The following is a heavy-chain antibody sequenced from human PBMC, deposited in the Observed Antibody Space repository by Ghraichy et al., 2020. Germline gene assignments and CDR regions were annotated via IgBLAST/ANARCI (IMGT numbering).Heavy chain of an antibody. V-gene: IGHV4-34*01. CDR3: ARSLWFGELGLYYYYYGMDV. J-gene: IGHJ6*02. CDR1: GGSFSGYY. Sequence: SETLSLTCAVYGGSFSGYYWSWIRQPPGKGLEWIGEINHSGSTNYNPSLKSRVTISVDTSKNQFSLKLSSVTAADTAVYYCARSLWFGELGLYYYYYGMDVWGQGTTVTVSS. CDR2: INHSGST. D-gene: IGHD3-10*01.